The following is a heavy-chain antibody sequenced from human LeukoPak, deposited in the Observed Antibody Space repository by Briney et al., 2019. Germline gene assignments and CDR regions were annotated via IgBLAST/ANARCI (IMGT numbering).Heavy chain of an antibody. CDR1: GGSISSSSYY. CDR2: LYYSGSP. V-gene: IGHV4-39*07. J-gene: IGHJ4*02. CDR3: ARGGDYGGNSAGSINFDY. Sequence: PSETLSLTCAVSGGSISSSSYYWGWIRQPPGKGLEWIGSLYYSGSPYYNPSLKSRVTISVDTSKNQFSLKLDSVTAADTAVYYCARGGDYGGNSAGSINFDYWDQGTLVTVSS. D-gene: IGHD4-23*01.